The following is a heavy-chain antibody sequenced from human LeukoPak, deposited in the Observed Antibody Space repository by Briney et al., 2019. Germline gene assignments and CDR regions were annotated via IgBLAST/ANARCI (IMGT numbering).Heavy chain of an antibody. CDR1: GVSIGSGGY. CDR2: IFYIGSA. CDR3: ARHGSYSLAF. D-gene: IGHD2-15*01. V-gene: IGHV4-4*02. J-gene: IGHJ4*02. Sequence: PSETLSLTCAISGVSIGSGGYWSWVRQPPGQGLEWIGQIFYIGSAHYNPSFESRVIMSIDNSRNQLSLRFNSVTAADTAVYYCARHGSYSLAFWGQGALVTVSS.